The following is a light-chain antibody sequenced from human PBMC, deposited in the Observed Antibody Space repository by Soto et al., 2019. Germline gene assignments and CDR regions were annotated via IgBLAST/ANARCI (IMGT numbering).Light chain of an antibody. Sequence: DIQMTQSPSTLSASVGDRVTITCRASQSISSWLAWYQQKPGKAPQLLIYAASSLHSGVPSRFSASGSGTDFTLTINSLQPEDFATYFCQQSFTTPLTFGGGTKVDIK. V-gene: IGKV1-39*01. J-gene: IGKJ4*01. CDR2: AAS. CDR3: QQSFTTPLT. CDR1: QSISSW.